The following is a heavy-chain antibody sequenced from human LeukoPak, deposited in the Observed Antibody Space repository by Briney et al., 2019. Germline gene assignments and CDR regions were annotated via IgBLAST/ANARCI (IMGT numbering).Heavy chain of an antibody. Sequence: PGRSLRLSCAASGFTFSSYAMHWVRQAPGKGLEWVAVISHDGSNKYYADSVKGRFTISRDNSKNTLYLQMNSLRAEDTAVYYCASDRSGYYGSGSYFDYWGQGTLVTVSS. V-gene: IGHV3-30*04. CDR1: GFTFSSYA. D-gene: IGHD3-10*01. CDR2: ISHDGSNK. J-gene: IGHJ4*02. CDR3: ASDRSGYYGSGSYFDY.